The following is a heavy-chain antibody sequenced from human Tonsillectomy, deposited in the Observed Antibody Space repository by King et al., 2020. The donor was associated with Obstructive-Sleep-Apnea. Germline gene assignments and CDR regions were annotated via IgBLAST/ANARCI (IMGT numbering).Heavy chain of an antibody. CDR2: IKSKNYGGTT. CDR3: TTGRTYWYIYYGMDV. Sequence: VQLVESGGGLVKPGGSLRLSCAASGFTFSIAWMSWVRQAPGKGLEWVGHIKSKNYGGTTDYAAPVKARFTISRDDSKNTLDLQMNSLKTEDTAVYYCTTGRTYWYIYYGMDVWGQGTTVTVSS. CDR1: GFTFSIAW. J-gene: IGHJ6*02. V-gene: IGHV3-15*01. D-gene: IGHD1-1*01.